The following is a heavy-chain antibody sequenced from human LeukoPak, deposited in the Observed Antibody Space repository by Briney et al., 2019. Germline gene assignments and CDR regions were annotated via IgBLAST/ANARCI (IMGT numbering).Heavy chain of an antibody. D-gene: IGHD3-16*01. CDR1: GFTFSSFE. CDR3: AREGEAGPYYFDY. J-gene: IGHJ4*02. Sequence: GGSLILSCAASGFTFSSFEMNWVRQAPGRGLEWISYISSSGTTIYYADSVKGRFTISRDNAKNSLYLQMNSLRAEDTAVYYCAREGEAGPYYFDYWGQGTLVTVSS. V-gene: IGHV3-48*03. CDR2: ISSSGTTI.